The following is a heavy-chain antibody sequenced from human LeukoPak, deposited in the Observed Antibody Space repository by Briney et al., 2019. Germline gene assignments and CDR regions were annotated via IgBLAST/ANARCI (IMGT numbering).Heavy chain of an antibody. Sequence: GESLKISCKGSGYTSTSYLIAWVRQIPGKGLGWMGMFYPGDSDTSYSPSFQGQVTISAGNSISTAFLQWSSLEASDTAMYYCARLSCSWYGGVDYWGQGTLVTVSS. CDR3: ARLSCSWYGGVDY. D-gene: IGHD6-13*01. CDR2: FYPGDSDT. CDR1: GYTSTSYL. J-gene: IGHJ4*02. V-gene: IGHV5-51*01.